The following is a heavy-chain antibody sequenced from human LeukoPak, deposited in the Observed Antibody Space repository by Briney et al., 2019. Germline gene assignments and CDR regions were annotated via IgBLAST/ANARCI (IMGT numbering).Heavy chain of an antibody. D-gene: IGHD1-1*01. CDR1: GGSFSGYY. J-gene: IGHJ4*02. CDR3: ARELASR. Sequence: SETLSLTCAVYGGSFSGYYWTWIRQSPGKGLEWIGEITHSGGTNYNPSLKSRVSISVDTSKNQFSLSLSSVTAADTAVYYCARELASRWGQGTLVTVSS. V-gene: IGHV4-34*01. CDR2: ITHSGGT.